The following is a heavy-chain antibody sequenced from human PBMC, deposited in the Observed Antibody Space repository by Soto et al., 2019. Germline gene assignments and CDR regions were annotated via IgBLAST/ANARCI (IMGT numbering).Heavy chain of an antibody. CDR2: ISSSSSYT. CDR3: ARDGDSMVVLYGMDV. CDR1: GFTFSDYY. D-gene: IGHD2-15*01. Sequence: QVQLVESGXXXXXXXXXLRLSCAASGFTFSDYYMSWIRQAPGKGLEWVSYISSSSSYTNYADSVKGRFTIYRDNAKNSLYLQMNSLRAEDTAVYYCARDGDSMVVLYGMDVWGQGTTVTVSS. J-gene: IGHJ6*02. V-gene: IGHV3-11*05.